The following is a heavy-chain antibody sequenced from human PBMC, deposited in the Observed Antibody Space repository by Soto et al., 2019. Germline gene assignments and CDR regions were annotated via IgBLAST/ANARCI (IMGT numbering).Heavy chain of an antibody. D-gene: IGHD5-12*01. CDR2: ISYDGSNK. V-gene: IGHV3-30*18. J-gene: IGHJ3*02. CDR1: GFTFSSYG. CDR3: AKDNGGGCDCLRVGDASDI. Sequence: QVQLVESGGGVVQPGRSLRLSCAASGFTFSSYGMHWVRQAPGKGLEWVAVISYDGSNKYYADSVKGRLTISRDNSKNTLYLQMNSLRGEYTAVYYCAKDNGGGCDCLRVGDASDIWGQGTMVTVSS.